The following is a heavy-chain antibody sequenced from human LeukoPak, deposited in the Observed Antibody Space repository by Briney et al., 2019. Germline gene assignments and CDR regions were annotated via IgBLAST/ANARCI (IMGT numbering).Heavy chain of an antibody. V-gene: IGHV4-34*01. D-gene: IGHD6-13*01. Sequence: SETLSLTCAVYGGSFSGYYWSWIRQPPGKGLEWIGEINHSGSTNYNPSLKSRVTMSVDTSKHQFSLKLSSVTAADTAVYYCARLSSSWSSADYWGQGTLVTVSS. J-gene: IGHJ4*02. CDR2: INHSGST. CDR3: ARLSSSWSSADY. CDR1: GGSFSGYY.